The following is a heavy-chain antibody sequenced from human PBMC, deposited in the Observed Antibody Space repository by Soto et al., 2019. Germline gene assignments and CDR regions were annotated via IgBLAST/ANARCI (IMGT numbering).Heavy chain of an antibody. Sequence: GGSLRLSCAASGFTFSTYAMTWVRQAPGKGLEWVSAISASGGSTYYADSVKGRFTISRDNSKNTLYLQMNSLRVEDTAVYYCARDRYGRGDIWGQGTMVTVSS. CDR2: ISASGGST. V-gene: IGHV3-23*01. D-gene: IGHD5-18*01. CDR1: GFTFSTYA. CDR3: ARDRYGRGDI. J-gene: IGHJ3*02.